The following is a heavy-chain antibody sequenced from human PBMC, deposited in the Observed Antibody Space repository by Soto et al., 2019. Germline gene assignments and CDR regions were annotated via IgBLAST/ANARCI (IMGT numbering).Heavy chain of an antibody. D-gene: IGHD3-22*01. CDR1: GGSISSGGYY. Sequence: QVQLQESGPGLVKPSQTLSLTCTVSGGSISSGGYYWSWIRQHPGKGLEGIGYIYYSGSTYYNPSLKSGVTISVDTSKNQFSLKLSSVTAADTAVYYCARGRDYDSSGYGDAFDIWGQGTMVTVSS. J-gene: IGHJ3*02. CDR3: ARGRDYDSSGYGDAFDI. V-gene: IGHV4-31*03. CDR2: IYYSGST.